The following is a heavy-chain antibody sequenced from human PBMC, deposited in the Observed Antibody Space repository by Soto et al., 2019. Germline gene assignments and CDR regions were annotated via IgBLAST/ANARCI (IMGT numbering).Heavy chain of an antibody. CDR1: GFTFSSYG. D-gene: IGHD6-13*01. CDR3: ARDLVAAAGSQDYGMDV. V-gene: IGHV3-33*01. J-gene: IGHJ6*02. Sequence: GSLRLSCAASGFTFSSYGMHWVRQAPGKGLEWVAVIWYDGSNKYYADSVKGRFTISRDNSKNTLYLQMNSLRAEDTAVYYCARDLVAAAGSQDYGMDVWGQGTTVTVSS. CDR2: IWYDGSNK.